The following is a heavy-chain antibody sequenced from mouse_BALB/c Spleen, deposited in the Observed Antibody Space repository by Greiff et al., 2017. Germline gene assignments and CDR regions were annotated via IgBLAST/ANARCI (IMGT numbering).Heavy chain of an antibody. V-gene: IGHV1S81*02. J-gene: IGHJ4*01. CDR2: INPSNGRT. CDR3: ARMEAARATGTLMDY. D-gene: IGHD3-1*01. Sequence: VQLQQPGAELVKPGASVKLSCKASGYTFTSYWMHWVKQRPGQGLEWIGEINPSNGRTNYNEKFKSKATLTVDKSSSTAYMQLSSLTSEDSAVYYCARMEAARATGTLMDYWGQGTSVTVSS. CDR1: GYTFTSYW.